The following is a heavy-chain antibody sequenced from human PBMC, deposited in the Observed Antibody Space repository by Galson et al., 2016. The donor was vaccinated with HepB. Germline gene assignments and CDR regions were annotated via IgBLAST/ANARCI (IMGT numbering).Heavy chain of an antibody. V-gene: IGHV1-69*13. J-gene: IGHJ4*02. CDR1: GGTFSNYA. CDR3: ARGDGTKLRGYSYGSFED. D-gene: IGHD5-18*01. Sequence: SVKVSCKASGGTFSNYAISWVRQAPGQGLEWMGGIIPIFGTPDYAQKFQDRVTITADESTDTVYMELPSLRYEDTALYYCARGDGTKLRGYSYGSFEDWGQGTLVTVSS. CDR2: IIPIFGTP.